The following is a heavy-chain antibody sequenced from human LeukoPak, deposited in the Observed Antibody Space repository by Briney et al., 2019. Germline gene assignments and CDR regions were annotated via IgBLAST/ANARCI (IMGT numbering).Heavy chain of an antibody. CDR1: GFTFSSYW. CDR2: INSDGSST. CDR3: ARINYDSSGYNWFDP. D-gene: IGHD3-22*01. J-gene: IGHJ5*02. V-gene: IGHV3-74*01. Sequence: GGSLRLSCAASGFTFSSYWMHWVRHPPGKGLVWVSRINSDGSSTSYADSVKGRFTISRDNAKNTLYLQMNSLRAEDTAMYYCARINYDSSGYNWFDPWGQGTLVTVSS.